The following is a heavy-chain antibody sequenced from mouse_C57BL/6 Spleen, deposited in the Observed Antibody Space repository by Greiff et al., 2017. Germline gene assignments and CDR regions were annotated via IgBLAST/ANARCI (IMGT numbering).Heavy chain of an antibody. J-gene: IGHJ1*03. CDR2: INPNYGTT. V-gene: IGHV1-39*01. Sequence: EVQLQQSGPELVKPGASVKISCKASGYSFTDYNMNWVKQSNGKSLEWIGEINPNYGTTSYNQKFKGKATLTVDKSSSTAYMQLNSLPSEDSAVYYCASGGDYCGSSYWYFDVWGTGTTVTVSS. CDR1: GYSFTDYN. CDR3: ASGGDYCGSSYWYFDV. D-gene: IGHD1-1*01.